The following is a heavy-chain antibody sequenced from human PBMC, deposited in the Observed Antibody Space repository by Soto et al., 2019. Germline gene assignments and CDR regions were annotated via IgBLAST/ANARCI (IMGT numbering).Heavy chain of an antibody. D-gene: IGHD3-10*01. J-gene: IGHJ4*02. Sequence: SETLSLTCTVSGGFVNSVNNYWSWIRQPPGKGLEWLGYIFYTGSTYYNPSLRSRITISIDTSKNRFSLKLTSVTAADTAVYYCASVLGSIPPRSMVRGVIITYYFDYWGQGTLVTVSS. CDR3: ASVLGSIPPRSMVRGVIITYYFDY. V-gene: IGHV4-30-4*01. CDR1: GGFVNSVNNY. CDR2: IFYTGST.